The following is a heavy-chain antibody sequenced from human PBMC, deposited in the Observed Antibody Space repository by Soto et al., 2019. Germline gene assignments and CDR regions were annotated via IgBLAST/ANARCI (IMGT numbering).Heavy chain of an antibody. V-gene: IGHV1-18*01. D-gene: IGHD3-22*01. Sequence: QVQLVQSGAEVKKPGASVKVSCKASGYTFTSYGISWVRQAPGQGLEWMGWISAYNGSTNYAQKLQGRVTMTTDTSTSTAYRELRSLRSDDTAVYYCAREATDDSSGYFRSWGQGTLVTVSS. CDR3: AREATDDSSGYFRS. CDR1: GYTFTSYG. J-gene: IGHJ1*01. CDR2: ISAYNGST.